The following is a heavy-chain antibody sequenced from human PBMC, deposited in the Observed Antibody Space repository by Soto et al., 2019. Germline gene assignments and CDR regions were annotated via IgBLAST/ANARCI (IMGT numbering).Heavy chain of an antibody. Sequence: PSETLSLTCTVSGGSISSSSYYWGWIRQPPGKGREWIGSIYYSGSTYYNPSLKSRVTISVDTSKNQFSLKLSSVTAADTAVYYCARHIIGSSSWYEVDYYYGMDVWGQGTTVTVSS. D-gene: IGHD6-13*01. J-gene: IGHJ6*02. CDR1: GGSISSSSYY. CDR2: IYYSGST. V-gene: IGHV4-39*01. CDR3: ARHIIGSSSWYEVDYYYGMDV.